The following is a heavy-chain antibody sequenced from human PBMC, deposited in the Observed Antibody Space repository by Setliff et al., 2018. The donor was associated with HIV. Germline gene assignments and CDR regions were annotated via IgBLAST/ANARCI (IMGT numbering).Heavy chain of an antibody. J-gene: IGHJ4*02. V-gene: IGHV4-39*02. CDR1: GVSISGPIGITYY. Sequence: PSETLSLTCSVSGVSISGPIGITYYWDWLRQPPGKGLERIGNIHYSRGSSYNASLKSRVTISLGTSKNHFSLKLSSVAAADTAVYYCARRYHDASGFYNSWGQGVLVTVSS. D-gene: IGHD1-1*01. CDR3: ARRYHDASGFYNS. CDR2: IHYSRGS.